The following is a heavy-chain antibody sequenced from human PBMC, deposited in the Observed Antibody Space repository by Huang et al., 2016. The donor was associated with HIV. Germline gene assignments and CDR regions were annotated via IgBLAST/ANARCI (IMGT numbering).Heavy chain of an antibody. D-gene: IGHD5-18*01. CDR2: SSVYNGNT. J-gene: IGHJ6*03. CDR1: GYTFSSFG. Sequence: QVQLVQSGAEVKKPGASVKVSCKASGYTFSSFGISWLRQAPGQVVEWVGVSSVYNGNTKFAQKLQGRLTMTTDTSTSTAYMELRSLRSDDTAVYYCARGGGIQLWLLGYYYMDVWGNGTTVTVSS. V-gene: IGHV1-18*01. CDR3: ARGGGIQLWLLGYYYMDV.